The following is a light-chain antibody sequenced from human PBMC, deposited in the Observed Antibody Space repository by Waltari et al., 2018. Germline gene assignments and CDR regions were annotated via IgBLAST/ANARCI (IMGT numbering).Light chain of an antibody. V-gene: IGLV3-25*03. Sequence: SYELTQPPSVSVSPGQTARITCSGDALPRQYAFWYQQKPGQAPILLIYKDTERPSGIPERFSGSSSGTTVTLTISGVQAEDEADFYCQSSDHTASFWVFGGGTRLTVL. CDR3: QSSDHTASFWV. CDR2: KDT. J-gene: IGLJ3*02. CDR1: ALPRQY.